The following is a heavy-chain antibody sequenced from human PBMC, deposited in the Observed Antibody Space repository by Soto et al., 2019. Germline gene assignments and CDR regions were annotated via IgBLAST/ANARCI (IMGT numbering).Heavy chain of an antibody. V-gene: IGHV3-21*01. CDR2: IGRRSDI. CDR1: GFSFSTYS. J-gene: IGHJ6*02. D-gene: IGHD2-21*02. CDR3: AREETAWPLAYGLDV. Sequence: GGSLRLSCEASGFSFSTYSMHWVRQAPGKGLEWVSSIGRRSDIYYADSVKGRFTISRDNAKNSVPLQMNSLRDEDTAVYYCAREETAWPLAYGLDVWGQGTTVTVSS.